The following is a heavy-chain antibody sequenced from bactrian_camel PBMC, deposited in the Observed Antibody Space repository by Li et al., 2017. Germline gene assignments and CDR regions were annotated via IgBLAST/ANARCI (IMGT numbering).Heavy chain of an antibody. J-gene: IGHJ4*01. CDR2: IYTGDGST. D-gene: IGHD1*01. Sequence: HVQLVESGGDSVQTGGSLRLSCRATGSPGTAFGTYSRYRMGWFRQAPGKEREGVATIYTGDGSTYYVDSVKGRFTISKDNAKNTLYLQMNNLKPDDTAMYYCARGPRPLNSCYLESPPYNYWGQGTQVTVS. CDR3: ARGPRPLNSCYLESPPYNY. V-gene: IGHV3S1*01. CDR1: GSPGTAFGTYSRYR.